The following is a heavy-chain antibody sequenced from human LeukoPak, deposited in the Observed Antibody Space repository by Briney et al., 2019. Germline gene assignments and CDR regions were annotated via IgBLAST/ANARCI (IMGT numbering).Heavy chain of an antibody. V-gene: IGHV3-23*01. Sequence: GGSLRLSCAASGFTFSNYALSWVRQAPGEGLEWVSAISGSGGNTYYADSVNGRFTISRDNSQNTFFLQMNSLRADDPTIYYCAKCLTSTGTCYFDYWGQGTLVTVSS. CDR3: AKCLTSTGTCYFDY. CDR1: GFTFSNYA. CDR2: ISGSGGNT. D-gene: IGHD1-1*01. J-gene: IGHJ4*02.